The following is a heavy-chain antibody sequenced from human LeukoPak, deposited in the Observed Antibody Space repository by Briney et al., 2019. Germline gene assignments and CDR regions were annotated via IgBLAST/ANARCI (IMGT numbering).Heavy chain of an antibody. CDR2: MNPNSANT. Sequence: ASVKVSSTASGYTFTTYDINWVRQATGQGLEWMGWMNPNSANTGYAQKFQGRVTMTRNTSISTAYMELSSLRSEDTAVYYCARGMGSDYYSVAYYFYFWGQGILVTVSS. CDR3: ARGMGSDYYSVAYYFYF. J-gene: IGHJ4*02. D-gene: IGHD3-22*01. CDR1: GYTFTTYD. V-gene: IGHV1-8*01.